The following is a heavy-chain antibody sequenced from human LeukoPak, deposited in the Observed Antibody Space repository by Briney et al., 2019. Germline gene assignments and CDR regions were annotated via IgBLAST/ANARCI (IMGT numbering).Heavy chain of an antibody. CDR2: VSYDGSNA. Sequence: GGSLRLSCAASGFTFSSYAMHWVRQAPGKGLEWVTVVSYDGSNAYYADSVKGRFTISRDNSKNTLYLQMKSLRPEDTAVYYCARDLASCCYTRLDYWGQGTLDTVSS. D-gene: IGHD2-2*02. J-gene: IGHJ4*02. V-gene: IGHV3-30-3*01. CDR3: ARDLASCCYTRLDY. CDR1: GFTFSSYA.